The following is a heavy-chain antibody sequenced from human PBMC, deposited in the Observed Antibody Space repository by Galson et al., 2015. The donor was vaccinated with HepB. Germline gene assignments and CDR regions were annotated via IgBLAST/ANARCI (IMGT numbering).Heavy chain of an antibody. CDR2: ISSSSSTI. CDR3: ARSGLTYYDFWSGHYYYYGMDV. V-gene: IGHV3-48*02. Sequence: SLRLSCAASGFTFSSYSMNWVRQAPGKGLEWVSYISSSSSTIYYADSVKGRFTISRDNAKNSLYLQMNSLRDEDTAVYYCARSGLTYYDFWSGHYYYYGMDVWGQGTTVTVSS. CDR1: GFTFSSYS. D-gene: IGHD3-3*01. J-gene: IGHJ6*02.